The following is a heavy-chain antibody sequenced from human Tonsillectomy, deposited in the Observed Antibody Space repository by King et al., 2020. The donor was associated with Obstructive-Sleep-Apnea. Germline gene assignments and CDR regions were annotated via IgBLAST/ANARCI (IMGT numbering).Heavy chain of an antibody. CDR2: IYYSGTT. CDR1: GGSIGTYY. CDR3: ARWGGTYGFDY. Sequence: VQLQESGPGLVKPSETLSLTCTVSGGSIGTYYWSWIRQPPGKGLEWIAYIYYSGTTNYNPSLKRRVTISLHTSKNQFSLKVNSATAADTAVYYCARWGGTYGFDYWGQETLVTVSS. D-gene: IGHD3-16*01. V-gene: IGHV4-59*01. J-gene: IGHJ4*02.